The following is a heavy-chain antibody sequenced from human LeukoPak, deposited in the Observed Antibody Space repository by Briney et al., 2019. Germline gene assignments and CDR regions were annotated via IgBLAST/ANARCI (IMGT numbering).Heavy chain of an antibody. V-gene: IGHV3-7*01. CDR2: IKQDGSER. CDR1: GFTFSGYW. D-gene: IGHD1-7*01. Sequence: GGSLRLSCAASGFTFSGYWMTWVRQAPGKGLEWVAHIKQDGSERYYGDSVKGRFTISRDNANNLVYLQMNSLGAGDTAVYYCARGWNYAFRFDYWGQGTLVTVSS. J-gene: IGHJ4*02. CDR3: ARGWNYAFRFDY.